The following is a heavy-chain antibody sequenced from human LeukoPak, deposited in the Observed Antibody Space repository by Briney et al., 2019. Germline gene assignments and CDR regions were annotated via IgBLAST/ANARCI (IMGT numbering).Heavy chain of an antibody. V-gene: IGHV3-23*01. D-gene: IGHD3-22*01. CDR2: ISGSGAKT. Sequence: GGSLRLTCAASGFTFSTYAMSWVRQAPGKGLEWVSTISGSGAKTYYADSVKGRFTIARDNSKNTLYLQMNSLRAEDTATYYCAKTPLDSSGYFDYWGQGTLVPVSS. CDR1: GFTFSTYA. CDR3: AKTPLDSSGYFDY. J-gene: IGHJ4*02.